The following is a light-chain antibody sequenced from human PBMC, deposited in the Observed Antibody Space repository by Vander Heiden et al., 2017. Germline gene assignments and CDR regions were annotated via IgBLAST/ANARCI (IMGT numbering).Light chain of an antibody. CDR3: QQFNSYPWT. V-gene: IGKV1-13*02. CDR1: QGISNA. CDR2: DAS. J-gene: IGKJ1*01. Sequence: AIQLTQSPSSLSASLGDRITITCRASQGISNALAWYQQKPGKAPKLLIYDASSLESGVPSRFSGRRSGTDFTLTISSLQPEDFATYYCQQFNSYPWTFGQGTKVDIK.